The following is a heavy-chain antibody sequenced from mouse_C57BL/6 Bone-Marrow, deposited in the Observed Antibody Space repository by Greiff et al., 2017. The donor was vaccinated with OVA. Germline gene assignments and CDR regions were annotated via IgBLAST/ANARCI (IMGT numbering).Heavy chain of an antibody. Sequence: VQLKQSGTVLARPGASVKMSCKTSGYTFTSYWMHWVKQRPGQGLEWIGAIYPGNSDTSYNQKFKGKANLTAVTSASTAYMELSSLTKDDSAVYYCTRTHYGSSPFDYWGQGTTLTVSS. D-gene: IGHD1-1*01. CDR3: TRTHYGSSPFDY. CDR1: GYTFTSYW. J-gene: IGHJ2*01. CDR2: IYPGNSDT. V-gene: IGHV1-5*01.